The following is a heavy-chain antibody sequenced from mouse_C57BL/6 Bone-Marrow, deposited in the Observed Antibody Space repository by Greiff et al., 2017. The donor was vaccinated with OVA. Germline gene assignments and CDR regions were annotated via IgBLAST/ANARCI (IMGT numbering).Heavy chain of an antibody. CDR1: GYTFTDYY. Sequence: EVQLQQSGPVLVKPGASVKMSCKASGYTFTDYYMNWVKQSHGKSLEWIGVINPYNGGTSYNQKFKGKATLTVDKSSSTAYMELNSLTSEDSSVYYCAYEYDRRDAMDYWGQGTSVTVSS. D-gene: IGHD2-4*01. V-gene: IGHV1-19*01. CDR2: INPYNGGT. CDR3: AYEYDRRDAMDY. J-gene: IGHJ4*01.